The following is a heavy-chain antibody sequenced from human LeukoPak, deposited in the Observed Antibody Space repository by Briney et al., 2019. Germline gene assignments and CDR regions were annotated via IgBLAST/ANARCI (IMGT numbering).Heavy chain of an antibody. CDR3: ARDSNCSGGSCYRDFDY. CDR1: GGSISSRSYY. V-gene: IGHV4-39*02. D-gene: IGHD2-15*01. CDR2: IYYSGST. Sequence: SETLSLTCTVSGGSISSRSYYWGWIRQPPGKGLEWIGSIYYSGSTYYNPSLQSRVTISVDTSKNQFSLKLNSVTAADTAVYYCARDSNCSGGSCYRDFDYWGQGTLVTVSS. J-gene: IGHJ4*02.